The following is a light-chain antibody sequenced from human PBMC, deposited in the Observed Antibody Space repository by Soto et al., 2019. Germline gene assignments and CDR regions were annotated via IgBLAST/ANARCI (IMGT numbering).Light chain of an antibody. CDR1: SFNVGAGYD. V-gene: IGLV1-40*01. J-gene: IGLJ2*01. CDR2: NNN. CDR3: QSPDTSLSGSHVI. Sequence: QSVLTQPPSVSGAPGQRVTISCTGSSFNVGAGYDVHWYQQLPGTAPKLLIYNNNSRPSGVPGRFSGSKSGTSASLAITGLQAEDEAYYYCQSPDTSLSGSHVIFGGGTKLTVL.